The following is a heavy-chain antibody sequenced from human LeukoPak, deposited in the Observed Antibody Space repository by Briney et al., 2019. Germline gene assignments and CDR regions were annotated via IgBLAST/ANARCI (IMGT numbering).Heavy chain of an antibody. CDR2: ISSSGSTI. V-gene: IGHV3-11*04. D-gene: IGHD3-16*01. J-gene: IGHJ4*02. CDR1: GFTFSNAW. Sequence: GGSLRLSCAASGFTFSNAWMSWVRQAPGKGLEWVSYISSSGSTIYYADSVKGRFTISRDNAKNSLYLQMNSLRAEDTAVYYCARVYEATLDYWGQGTLVTVSS. CDR3: ARVYEATLDY.